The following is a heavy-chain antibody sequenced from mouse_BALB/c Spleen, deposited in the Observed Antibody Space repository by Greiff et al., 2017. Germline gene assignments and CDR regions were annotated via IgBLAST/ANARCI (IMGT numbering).Heavy chain of an antibody. Sequence: VHVKQSGPELVKPGASVTISCTTSGYTFTGYTMHWVKQSHGKSLEWIGGINPNNGGTSYNQKFKGKATLTVDTSTNTAYMELRSLTSEDSAVYCGARVYYGMGKFDYWGQGTLVTVSA. V-gene: IGHV1-18*01. J-gene: IGHJ3*01. CDR1: GYTFTGYT. CDR3: ARVYYGMGKFDY. CDR2: INPNNGGT. D-gene: IGHD1-1*01.